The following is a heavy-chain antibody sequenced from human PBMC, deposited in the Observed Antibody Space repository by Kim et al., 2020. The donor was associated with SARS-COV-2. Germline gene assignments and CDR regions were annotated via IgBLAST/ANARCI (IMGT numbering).Heavy chain of an antibody. Sequence: SETLSLTCTVSGGSVSSGSYYWSWIRQPPGKGLEWIGYIYYSGSTNYNPSLKSRVTISVDTSKNQFSLKLSSVTAADTAVYYCARETNPAGTFNYWGQGTLVTVSS. D-gene: IGHD6-13*01. J-gene: IGHJ4*02. CDR1: GGSVSSGSYY. CDR2: IYYSGST. V-gene: IGHV4-61*01. CDR3: ARETNPAGTFNY.